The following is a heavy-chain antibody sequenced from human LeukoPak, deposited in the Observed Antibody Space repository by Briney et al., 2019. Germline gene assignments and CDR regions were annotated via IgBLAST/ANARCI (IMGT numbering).Heavy chain of an antibody. V-gene: IGHV4-4*07. CDR3: ARDQLTIFGVVNPDYYGMDV. D-gene: IGHD3-3*01. J-gene: IGHJ6*02. CDR2: IYTSGST. CDR1: GGSISSYY. Sequence: PSETLSLTCTVSGGSISSYYWSWIRQPAGKGLEWIGRIYTSGSTNYNPSLKSRVTMSVDTSKNQFSLKLSSVTAADTAVYYCARDQLTIFGVVNPDYYGMDVWGQGTTVTVSS.